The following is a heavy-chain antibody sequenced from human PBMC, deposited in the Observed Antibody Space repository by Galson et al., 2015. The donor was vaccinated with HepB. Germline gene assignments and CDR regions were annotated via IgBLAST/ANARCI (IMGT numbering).Heavy chain of an antibody. CDR1: GFTVSSNY. J-gene: IGHJ4*02. Sequence: SLRLSCAASGFTVSSNYMSWVRQAPGKGLEWVSVIYSGGSTYYADSVKGRFTISRHNSKNTLYLQMNSLRAEDTAVYYCAKLPGRGTTSFDYWGQGTLVTVSS. D-gene: IGHD3-10*01. CDR3: AKLPGRGTTSFDY. CDR2: IYSGGST. V-gene: IGHV3-53*04.